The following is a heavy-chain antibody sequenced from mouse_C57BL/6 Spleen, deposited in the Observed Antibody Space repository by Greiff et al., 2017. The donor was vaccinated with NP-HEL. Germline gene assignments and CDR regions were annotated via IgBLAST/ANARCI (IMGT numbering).Heavy chain of an antibody. D-gene: IGHD1-2*01. V-gene: IGHV1-64*01. Sequence: VQLQQSGAELVKPGASVKLSCKASGYTFTSYWMHWVKQRPGQGLEWIGMIHPNSGSTNYNEKFKSKATLTVDKSSSTAYMQLSSLTSEDSAVYYCASTTAYAMDYWGQGTSVTVSS. J-gene: IGHJ4*01. CDR1: GYTFTSYW. CDR3: ASTTAYAMDY. CDR2: IHPNSGST.